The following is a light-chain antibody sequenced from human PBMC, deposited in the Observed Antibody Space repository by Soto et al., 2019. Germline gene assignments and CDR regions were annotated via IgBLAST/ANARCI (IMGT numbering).Light chain of an antibody. CDR2: AAS. Sequence: DIQMTQSPSSLSASVGNRVIITCRATQDISNYLAWYQQKPGKVPKLLIYAASTLQSGVPSRFSGSGSGTEFTLTISSLQSEDFAVYYCQQYDNWPPWTFGQGTKVDIK. CDR3: QQYDNWPPWT. V-gene: IGKV1-27*01. CDR1: QDISNY. J-gene: IGKJ1*01.